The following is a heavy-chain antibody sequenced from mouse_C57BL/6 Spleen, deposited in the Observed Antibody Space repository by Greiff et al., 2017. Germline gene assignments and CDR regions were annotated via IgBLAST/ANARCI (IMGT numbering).Heavy chain of an antibody. Sequence: VKLMESGAELVRPGASVTLSCKASGYTFTDYEMHWVKQTPVHGLEWIGAIDPETGGTAYNQKFKGKAILTADKSSSTAYMELRSLTSEDSAVYYCTRDTTVVRGFDYWGQGTTLTVSS. V-gene: IGHV1-15*01. CDR3: TRDTTVVRGFDY. J-gene: IGHJ2*01. D-gene: IGHD1-1*01. CDR2: IDPETGGT. CDR1: GYTFTDYE.